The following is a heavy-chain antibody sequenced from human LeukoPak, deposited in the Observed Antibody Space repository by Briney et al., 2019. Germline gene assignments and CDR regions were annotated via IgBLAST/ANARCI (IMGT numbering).Heavy chain of an antibody. J-gene: IGHJ4*02. CDR3: ARWGEYYYDSSGYYY. CDR2: IHYTGAT. D-gene: IGHD3-22*01. V-gene: IGHV4-34*01. CDR1: GGSITGYY. Sequence: SETLSLTCAVYGGSITGYYWSWIRQPPGKGLEWVGEIHYTGATSYNPSLKSRATISIDTSKNQVSLKLSSVTAADTAVYYCARWGEYYYDSSGYYYWGQGTLVTVSS.